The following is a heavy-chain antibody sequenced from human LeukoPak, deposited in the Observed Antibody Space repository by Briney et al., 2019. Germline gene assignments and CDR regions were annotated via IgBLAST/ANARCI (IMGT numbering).Heavy chain of an antibody. J-gene: IGHJ4*02. CDR2: IIPSDGFT. Sequence: ASVKVSFKASGYTFSKYYVHWVRQAPGEGLEWMGMIIPSDGFTSYAKKFQGRVTMTRDMSTSTVYMELSSLRSDDTAVYYCARDRLIGHDPSYFDYWGQGTLVTVSS. CDR1: GYTFSKYY. CDR3: ARDRLIGHDPSYFDY. V-gene: IGHV1-46*01. D-gene: IGHD3-16*01.